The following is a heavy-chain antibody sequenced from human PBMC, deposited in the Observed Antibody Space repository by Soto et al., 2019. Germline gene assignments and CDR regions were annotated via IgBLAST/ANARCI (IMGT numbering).Heavy chain of an antibody. D-gene: IGHD4-4*01. V-gene: IGHV1-8*01. CDR1: GYTFTSYD. J-gene: IGHJ6*04. Sequence: QVQLVQSGAEVKKPGASVKVSCKASGYTFTSYDINWVRQATGQGLAWMGWMNPNSGNTGYAQKFQGRVTMTRNTSISTAEMELSSLRSEDTAVYYCARYYSNDDSYYYYGMDVWGKGTTVTVSS. CDR2: MNPNSGNT. CDR3: ARYYSNDDSYYYYGMDV.